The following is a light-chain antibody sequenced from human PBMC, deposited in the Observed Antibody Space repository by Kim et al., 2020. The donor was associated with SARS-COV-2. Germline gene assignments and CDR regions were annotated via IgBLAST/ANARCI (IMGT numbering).Light chain of an antibody. CDR2: GKN. CDR1: SLRNYY. CDR3: NSRDNSHYHVL. Sequence: SSELTQDPVVSVALGQTVRITCQGASLRNYYATWYQQKPGQAPLLVIYGKNNRPSGIPDRLSGSSSGSTASLTITGAQAEDEADYYCNSRDNSHYHVLFGGGTQLTVL. V-gene: IGLV3-19*01. J-gene: IGLJ2*01.